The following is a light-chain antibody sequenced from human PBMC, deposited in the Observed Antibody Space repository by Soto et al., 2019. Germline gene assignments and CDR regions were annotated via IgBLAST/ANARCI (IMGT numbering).Light chain of an antibody. CDR3: QQYGSSPCT. J-gene: IGKJ2*02. V-gene: IGKV3-20*01. CDR1: QSVSSSY. Sequence: EIVLTQSPGTLSLSPGERATLSCRASQSVSSSYLAWYQQKPGQAPRLLIYGASSRATGIPDRFSGSGSGTDFTLTFSRLEPEDFAVYYCQQYGSSPCTFGQGTKLEIK. CDR2: GAS.